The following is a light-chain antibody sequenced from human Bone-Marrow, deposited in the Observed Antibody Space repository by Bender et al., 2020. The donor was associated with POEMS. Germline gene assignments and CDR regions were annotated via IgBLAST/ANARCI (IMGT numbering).Light chain of an antibody. CDR3: STWDSSLKL. J-gene: IGLJ3*02. Sequence: QSALTQPPSASGSPGQSVTISCTGTSRDVGGYKYVSWYQQHPGEAPRLMIYEVRKRPSGVPDRFSGSKSDTSASLAISGLQSEDEATYFCSTWDSSLKLFGGGTQLTVL. CDR2: EVR. V-gene: IGLV2-8*01. CDR1: SRDVGGYKY.